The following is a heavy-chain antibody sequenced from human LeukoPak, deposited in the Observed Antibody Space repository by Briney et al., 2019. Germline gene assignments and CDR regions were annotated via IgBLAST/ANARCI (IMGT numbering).Heavy chain of an antibody. V-gene: IGHV1-18*01. D-gene: IGHD6-6*01. CDR2: ISAYNGYT. Sequence: ASVKVSCKASGYTFTSYGISWVRQAPGQGLEWMGWISAYNGYTNYAQKLQGRVTMTTDTSTSTAYMELRSLRSEDTAVYYCARGHSSSSGPDPTEDFDYWGQGTLVNVSS. CDR3: ARGHSSSSGPDPTEDFDY. CDR1: GYTFTSYG. J-gene: IGHJ4*02.